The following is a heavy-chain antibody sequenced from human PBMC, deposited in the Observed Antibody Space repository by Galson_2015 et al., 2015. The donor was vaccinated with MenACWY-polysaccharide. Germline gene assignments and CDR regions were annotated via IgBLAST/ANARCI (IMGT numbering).Heavy chain of an antibody. CDR2: INSDGSGT. D-gene: IGHD2-2*02. CDR1: GFSFSTSW. J-gene: IGHJ4*02. CDR3: ARAGYCTSTSCYTSVRL. V-gene: IGHV3-74*01. Sequence: SLRLSCAASGFSFSTSWVYWVRQAPGKGLVWVSRINSDGSGTSYADSAKGRFTISRDNAKNTVYLQMNSLRAEDTAVYYCARAGYCTSTSCYTSVRLWGQGTLVTVSS.